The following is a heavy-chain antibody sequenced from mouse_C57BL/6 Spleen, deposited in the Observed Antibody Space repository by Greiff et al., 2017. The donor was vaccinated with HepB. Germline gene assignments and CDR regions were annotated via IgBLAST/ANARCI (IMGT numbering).Heavy chain of an antibody. Sequence: QVQLQQPGAELVMPGASVKLSCKASGYTFTSYWMHWVKQRPGQGLEWIGEIDPSDSYTNYNQKFKGKSTLTVDKSSSTAYMQLSSLTSEDSAVYYCARKGGFFYARDDWGQGTSVTVSS. CDR1: GYTFTSYW. V-gene: IGHV1-69*01. J-gene: IGHJ4*01. CDR3: ARKGGFFYARDD. CDR2: IDPSDSYT.